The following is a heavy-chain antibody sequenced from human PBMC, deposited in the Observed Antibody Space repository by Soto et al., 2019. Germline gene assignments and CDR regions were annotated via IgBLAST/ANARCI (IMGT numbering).Heavy chain of an antibody. D-gene: IGHD2-2*01. J-gene: IGHJ5*02. V-gene: IGHV4-34*01. CDR1: GGSFSGYY. CDR3: ARGPSPDIVVVPAANPGWFDP. CDR2: INHSGST. Sequence: SETLSLTCAVYGGSFSGYYWSWIRQPPGKGLEWIGEINHSGSTNYNPSPKSRVTISVDTSKNQFSLKLSSVTAADTAVYYCARGPSPDIVVVPAANPGWFDPWGQGTLVTVS.